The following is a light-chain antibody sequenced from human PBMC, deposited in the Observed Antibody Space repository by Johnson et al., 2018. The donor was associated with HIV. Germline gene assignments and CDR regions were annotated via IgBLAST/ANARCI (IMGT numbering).Light chain of an antibody. Sequence: QSVLTQPPSVSAAPGQKVTISCSGSSSNIGNNYVSWYQQLPGTAPKLLIYENNKRPSGIPDRFSASESGTSATLGITGLQTGDEADYYCGAWDSSLSVHYVFGTGTKVTVL. CDR2: ENN. V-gene: IGLV1-51*01. CDR1: SSNIGNNY. J-gene: IGLJ1*01. CDR3: GAWDSSLSVHYV.